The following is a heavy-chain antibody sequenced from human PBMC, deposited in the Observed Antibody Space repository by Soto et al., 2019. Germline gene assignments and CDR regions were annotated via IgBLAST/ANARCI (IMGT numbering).Heavy chain of an antibody. CDR1: GDSINSSNW. D-gene: IGHD1-1*01. V-gene: IGHV4-4*02. J-gene: IGHJ6*02. Sequence: SETLSLTCAVFGDSINSSNWWSWVRQPPGKGLEWIGEVFHRGNTKYNPSLKSRLNISLDKSKKHVYLNLSSVTAADTAVYFCARHSRPLISLFLDDGFYYGMDVWGQGTTVTVSS. CDR2: VFHRGNT. CDR3: ARHSRPLISLFLDDGFYYGMDV.